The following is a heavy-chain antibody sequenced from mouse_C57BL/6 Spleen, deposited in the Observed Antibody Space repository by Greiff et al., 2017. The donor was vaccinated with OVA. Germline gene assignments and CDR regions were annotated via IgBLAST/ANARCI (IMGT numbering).Heavy chain of an antibody. Sequence: QVQLQQPGAELVKPGASVKLSCKASGYTFTSYWMQWVKQRPGQGLEWIGEIDPSDSYTNYNQKFKGQATLTVDTSSSTAYMQLSSLTSEDSAVYYCARGLLRDAWFAYWGQGTLVTVSA. CDR1: GYTFTSYW. CDR2: IDPSDSYT. D-gene: IGHD2-3*01. J-gene: IGHJ3*01. V-gene: IGHV1-50*01. CDR3: ARGLLRDAWFAY.